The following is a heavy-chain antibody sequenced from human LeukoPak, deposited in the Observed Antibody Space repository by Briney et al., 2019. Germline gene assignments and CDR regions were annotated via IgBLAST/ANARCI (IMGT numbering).Heavy chain of an antibody. CDR3: VSPVFINY. V-gene: IGHV3-7*01. D-gene: IGHD1-14*01. CDR1: GFPFSSYW. Sequence: GGSLRLSCVASGFPFSSYWMTWVRQAPGKGLEWVANIKQDGSKKSYVDSVKGRFTISRDNSKNALYLQMTSLRPEDSAVYYCVSPVFINYWGQGTLVTVSS. J-gene: IGHJ4*01. CDR2: IKQDGSKK.